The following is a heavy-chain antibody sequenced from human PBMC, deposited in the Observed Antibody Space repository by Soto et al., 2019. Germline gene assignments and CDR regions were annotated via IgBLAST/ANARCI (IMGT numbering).Heavy chain of an antibody. Sequence: SETLSLTCTVSGGSISSYYWSWIRQPPGKGLEWIGYIYYSGSTYYNPSLKSRVTISVDTSKNQFSLKLSSVTAADTAVYYCARDRWQQLADYYGMDVWGQGTTVTVSS. V-gene: IGHV4-59*12. CDR2: IYYSGST. D-gene: IGHD6-13*01. J-gene: IGHJ6*02. CDR1: GGSISSYY. CDR3: ARDRWQQLADYYGMDV.